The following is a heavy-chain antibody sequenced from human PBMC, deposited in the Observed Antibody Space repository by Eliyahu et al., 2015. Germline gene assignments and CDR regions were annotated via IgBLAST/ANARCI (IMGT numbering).Heavy chain of an antibody. D-gene: IGHD5-24*01. CDR1: GSTFSA. J-gene: IGHJ6*03. Sequence: QVQLVQSGNEVKKPGASVQVSCRASGSTFSAMHWVRQAPGQRLEWMGWIDAVSGDTKFSKSFQGRLTLSTGANTAYMELGGLRSEDTGVYFCARDSLTPATNHNYHYMDIWGRGTTVTVSS. V-gene: IGHV1-3*01. CDR2: IDAVSGDT. CDR3: ARDSLTPATNHNYHYMDI.